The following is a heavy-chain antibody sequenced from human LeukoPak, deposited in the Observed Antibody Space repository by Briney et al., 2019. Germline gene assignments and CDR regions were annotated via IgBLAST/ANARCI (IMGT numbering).Heavy chain of an antibody. CDR3: ATLAGYFDWFPRGGWFDP. CDR1: GFTFSSYW. Sequence: PGGSLRLSCAASGFTFSSYWMSWVRQAPGKGLEWVSGISGSGGGIYYADSVKGRFTISRDNSKNTLYLQMNSLRAEDTAVYYCATLAGYFDWFPRGGWFDPWGQGTLVTVSS. D-gene: IGHD3-9*01. V-gene: IGHV3-23*01. J-gene: IGHJ5*02. CDR2: ISGSGGGI.